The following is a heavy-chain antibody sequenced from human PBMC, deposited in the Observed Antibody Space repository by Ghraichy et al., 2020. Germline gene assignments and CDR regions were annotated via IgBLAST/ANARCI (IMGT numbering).Heavy chain of an antibody. CDR2: IYHDGST. Sequence: ESLNISCTVSGGSLNTQYWSWIRQPPGKGLDYIGYIYHDGSTNYNPSLKGRVTISIDTSKNQFSLRLNSVTAADTAVYYCARGGCSDRTCRWLANDPFDIWGQGTMVTVSS. CDR3: ARGGCSDRTCRWLANDPFDI. D-gene: IGHD2-15*01. J-gene: IGHJ3*02. V-gene: IGHV4-59*11. CDR1: GGSLNTQY.